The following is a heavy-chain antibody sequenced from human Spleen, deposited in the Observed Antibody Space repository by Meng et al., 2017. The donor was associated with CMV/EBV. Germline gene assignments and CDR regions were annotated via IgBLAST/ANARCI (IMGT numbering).Heavy chain of an antibody. D-gene: IGHD1-1*01. J-gene: IGHJ4*02. V-gene: IGHV4-31*02. CDR3: ASSSHDKWGIDY. Sequence: VSGGSVSNGGYYLGWIRQHPGQGLEWIGYIYDSGNTSYNPSLESRGTISVDTSTNQFSLKLSSVTAAETAVYYCASSSHDKWGIDYWGQGILVTVSS. CDR1: GGSVSNGGYY. CDR2: IYDSGNT.